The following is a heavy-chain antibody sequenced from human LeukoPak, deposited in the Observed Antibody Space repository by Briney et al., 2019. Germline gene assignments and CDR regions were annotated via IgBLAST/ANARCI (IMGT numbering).Heavy chain of an antibody. Sequence: GGSLRLSCAASGFAASSTHMTWVRQAPGKGLGGISILYSGGTTYYADSLKGGFTISRDNSKNALYLQMNSLRADDTAVYYCARGGSSGWSPTPFFDYWGQGTLVTVSS. V-gene: IGHV3-53*01. CDR2: LYSGGTT. CDR3: ARGGSSGWSPTPFFDY. CDR1: GFAASSTH. D-gene: IGHD6-19*01. J-gene: IGHJ4*02.